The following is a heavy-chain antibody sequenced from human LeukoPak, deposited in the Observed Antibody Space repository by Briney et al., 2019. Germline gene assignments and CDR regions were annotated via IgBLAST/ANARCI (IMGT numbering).Heavy chain of an antibody. CDR2: ISYSGTN. CDR1: GGSVSSSTYY. V-gene: IGHV4-39*01. CDR3: ASLGTLRS. J-gene: IGHJ5*02. D-gene: IGHD7-27*01. Sequence: PSETLSLTCTVSGGSVSSSTYYWGWIRQPPGKGLEWIGSISYSGTNYNDPSLKSRVSISIDTSKNQFSVKLTSVSAADTAMYYCASLGTLRSWGQGTLVTVSS.